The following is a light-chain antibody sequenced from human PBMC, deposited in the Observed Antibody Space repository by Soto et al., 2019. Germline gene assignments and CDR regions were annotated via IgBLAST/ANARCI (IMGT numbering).Light chain of an antibody. J-gene: IGKJ2*01. CDR3: QQRSNWPT. V-gene: IGKV3-11*01. Sequence: EIVLTQSPDTLSLSPGERATLSCRSSQSVSSYLAWYQQKPGQAPRLLIYDASNRATGIPARFSGSGSGTEFTLPISSLEPEDFAVYYCQQRSNWPTFVQGTKLEIK. CDR2: DAS. CDR1: QSVSSY.